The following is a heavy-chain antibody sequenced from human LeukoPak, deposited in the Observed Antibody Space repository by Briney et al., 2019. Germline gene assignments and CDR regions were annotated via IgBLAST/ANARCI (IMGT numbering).Heavy chain of an antibody. CDR1: GGTFSSYA. CDR3: ARAGERGYSGYDPGANFDY. V-gene: IGHV1-69*13. Sequence: SVKVSCKASGGTFSSYAISWVRQAPGQGLEWMGGIIPILGTANYAQKFQGRVTITADESTSTAYMELSSLRSEDTAVYYCARAGERGYSGYDPGANFDYWGQGTLVTVSS. J-gene: IGHJ4*02. D-gene: IGHD5-12*01. CDR2: IIPILGTA.